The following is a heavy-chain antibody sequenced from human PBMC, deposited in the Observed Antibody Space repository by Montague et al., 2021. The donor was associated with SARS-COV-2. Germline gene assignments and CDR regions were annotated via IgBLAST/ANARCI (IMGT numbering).Heavy chain of an antibody. V-gene: IGHV4-34*01. J-gene: IGHJ4*02. Sequence: SETLSLTCAVYGGSFSGHGWTWIRQPPGKGLEWIGEINHSGGTNYNPSLKSRVTISVDTSKNQFSLKLSSLTAADTAVYYCARGLTDVTVILVFVGASLYFDSWGQGALVTVSS. CDR2: INHSGGT. CDR3: ARGLTDVTVILVFVGASLYFDS. CDR1: GGSFSGHG. D-gene: IGHD3-22*01.